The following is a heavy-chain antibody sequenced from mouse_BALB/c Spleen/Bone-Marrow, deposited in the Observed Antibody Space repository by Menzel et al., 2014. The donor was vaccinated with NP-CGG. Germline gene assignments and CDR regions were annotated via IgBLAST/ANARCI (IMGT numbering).Heavy chain of an antibody. V-gene: IGHV1S81*02. CDR2: INPSNGRT. CDR1: GYTFXSYW. D-gene: IGHD2-1*01. Sequence: VQLQQSGAELVKPGASVKLSCKASGYTFXSYWMHWVKQRPGRGLEWIGEINPSNGRTNYNEKFKSKATLTVDKSSSTAYMQLSNLTSEDSAVYYCARCYYGNYFDYWGQGTTLTVSS. CDR3: ARCYYGNYFDY. J-gene: IGHJ2*01.